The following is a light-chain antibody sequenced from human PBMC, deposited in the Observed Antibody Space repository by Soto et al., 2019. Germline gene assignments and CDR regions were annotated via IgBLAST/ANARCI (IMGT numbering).Light chain of an antibody. CDR1: SSDVGGYNY. V-gene: IGLV2-14*01. Sequence: QSALTQPASVSGSPGQSITISCTGTSSDVGGYNYVSWYQQHPGKAPKLMIYEVSNRPSGVSNRFSGSKSGNTASLTISGLQTEDEADYYRSSYTSSSTLGLFGGGTKLTV. CDR3: SSYTSSSTLGL. J-gene: IGLJ2*01. CDR2: EVS.